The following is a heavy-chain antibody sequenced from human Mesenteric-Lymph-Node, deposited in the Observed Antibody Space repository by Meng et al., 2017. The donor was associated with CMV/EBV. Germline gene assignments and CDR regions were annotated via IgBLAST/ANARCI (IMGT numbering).Heavy chain of an antibody. CDR3: ARESPQLYSYGMDV. J-gene: IGHJ6*02. V-gene: IGHV3-30*04. CDR2: ISYDGSNK. CDR1: GFTFSSYA. D-gene: IGHD5-24*01. Sequence: GGSLRLSCAASGFTFSSYAMHWVRQAPGKGLEWVAVISYDGSNKYYADSVKGRFTISRDNSKNTLYLQMNSLRAEDTAVYYCARESPQLYSYGMDVWGQGTTVTVSS.